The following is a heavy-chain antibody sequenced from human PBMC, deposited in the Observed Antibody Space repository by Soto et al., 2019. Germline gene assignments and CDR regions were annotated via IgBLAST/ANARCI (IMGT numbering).Heavy chain of an antibody. CDR1: GFTFSSYA. V-gene: IGHV3-23*01. Sequence: EEQLLESGGGLIQPEGSLRLACAASGFTFSSYAMTWVRQAPGKGLEWVSSISFSDGGTYYADSVKGRLTISRDNSKKSLFLQMNSLRVEDTAVYYCVKDDRILGRRYFDLWGRGTLVTVSS. D-gene: IGHD2-15*01. CDR2: ISFSDGGT. J-gene: IGHJ2*01. CDR3: VKDDRILGRRYFDL.